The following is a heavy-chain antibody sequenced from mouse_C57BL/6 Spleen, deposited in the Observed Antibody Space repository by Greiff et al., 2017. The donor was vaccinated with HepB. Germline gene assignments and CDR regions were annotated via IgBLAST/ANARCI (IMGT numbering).Heavy chain of an antibody. D-gene: IGHD1-1*01. CDR1: GYTFTSYW. CDR3: ARWGSTPYYGTLFDY. V-gene: IGHV1-55*01. CDR2: IYPGSGST. J-gene: IGHJ2*01. Sequence: VQLQQPGAELVKPGASVKMSCKASGYTFTSYWITWVKQRPGQGLEWIGDIYPGSGSTNYNEKFKSKATLTVDTSSSTAYMQLSSLTSEDSAVYYCARWGSTPYYGTLFDYWGQGTTLTVSS.